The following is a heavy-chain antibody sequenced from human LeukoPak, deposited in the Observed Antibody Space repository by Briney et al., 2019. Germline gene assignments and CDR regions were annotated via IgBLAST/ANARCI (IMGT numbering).Heavy chain of an antibody. CDR2: ISSSGSTI. CDR3: ARDRVAAADDAFDI. J-gene: IGHJ3*02. D-gene: IGHD6-13*01. CDR1: GFTFSSYE. Sequence: GGSLRLSCAASGFTFSSYEMNWVRQAPGKGLEWVSYISSSGSTIYYADSAKGRFTISRDNAKETLYLQMNSLRAEDTAVYYCARDRVAAADDAFDIWGQGTMVTVSS. V-gene: IGHV3-48*03.